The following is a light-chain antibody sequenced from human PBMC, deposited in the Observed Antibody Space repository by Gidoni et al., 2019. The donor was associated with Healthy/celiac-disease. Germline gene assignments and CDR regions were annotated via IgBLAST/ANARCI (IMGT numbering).Light chain of an antibody. J-gene: IGKJ1*01. CDR1: QSVSSSY. V-gene: IGKV3-20*01. CDR2: GAS. Sequence: EIAWTQCPGTLSLSPGERATLSCRASQSVSSSYLAWYQQKPGQAPRLLIYGASSRATGIPSMFSGSGSGTDFTLTISRLEPEDFAVYYCQQYGSSPRTFGQGTKVEIK. CDR3: QQYGSSPRT.